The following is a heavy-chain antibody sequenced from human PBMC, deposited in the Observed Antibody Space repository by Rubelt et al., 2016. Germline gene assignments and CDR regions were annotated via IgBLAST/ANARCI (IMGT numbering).Heavy chain of an antibody. J-gene: IGHJ5*02. V-gene: IGHV1-2*06. Sequence: QVQLVQSGAEVKKPGASVKVSCKASGYTFTGYYMHWVRQAPGQGLEWMGRINPNSGGTNYAKKFQGRVTMTRETAIRTAYMELSRLRSDDTAVYYCARGVGTAFDPWGQGTLVTVSS. CDR1: GYTFTGYY. D-gene: IGHD1-1*01. CDR2: INPNSGGT. CDR3: ARGVGTAFDP.